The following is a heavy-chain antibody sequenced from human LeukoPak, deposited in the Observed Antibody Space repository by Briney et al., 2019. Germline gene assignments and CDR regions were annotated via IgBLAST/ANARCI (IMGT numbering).Heavy chain of an antibody. V-gene: IGHV4-31*03. Sequence: SETLSLTCTVSGGSISSGGYYWSWLRQHPGKGLEWIEYIYYSGSTYYNPSLKSRVTISVDTSKNQFSLKLSSVTAADTAVYYCARDGRMAFFDYWGQGTLVTVSS. J-gene: IGHJ4*02. CDR1: GGSISSGGYY. D-gene: IGHD2-8*01. CDR2: IYYSGST. CDR3: ARDGRMAFFDY.